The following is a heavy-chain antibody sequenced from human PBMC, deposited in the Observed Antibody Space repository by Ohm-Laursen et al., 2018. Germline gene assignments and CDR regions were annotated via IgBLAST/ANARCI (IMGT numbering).Heavy chain of an antibody. J-gene: IGHJ1*01. CDR3: AIGEGGPEYFQN. CDR2: IDPSTGNI. CDR1: RFTFYDNDYL. V-gene: IGHV1-2*02. Sequence: ASVNVSCTVSRFTFYDNDYLIHWVRQAPGEGLVCLGWIDPSTGNIYPVQIIRDRVALTRDTSTDTAYMELRGLIHDDTAVYFCAIGEGGPEYFQNWGQGALVNVS.